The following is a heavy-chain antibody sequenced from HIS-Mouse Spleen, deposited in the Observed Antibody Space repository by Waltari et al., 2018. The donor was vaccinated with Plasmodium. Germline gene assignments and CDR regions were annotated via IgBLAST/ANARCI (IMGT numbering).Heavy chain of an antibody. CDR1: GYTFTGYY. D-gene: IGHD2-15*01. Sequence: QVQLVQSGAEVKKPGASVKVSCKASGYTFTGYYMHWVRQAPGQGLEWMGWINPNSGGTNYAKKFQGRVTMTRDTSINTAYMELSRLRSDDTAVYYCARDFSYLGVGGFDYWGQGTLVTVSS. CDR3: ARDFSYLGVGGFDY. CDR2: INPNSGGT. V-gene: IGHV1-2*02. J-gene: IGHJ4*02.